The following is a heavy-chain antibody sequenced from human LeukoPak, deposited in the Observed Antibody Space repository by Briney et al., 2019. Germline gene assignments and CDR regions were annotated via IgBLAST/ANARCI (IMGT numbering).Heavy chain of an antibody. Sequence: PGGSLRLSCAASGFAFSSFAMSWIRQTPEKGLEWVSAITGRGDTTYYADSVKGRFAISRDNAKNTLYLQMNSLRAEDTAVYYCARDHTLGSYFDYWGQGTLVTVSS. CDR3: ARDHTLGSYFDY. D-gene: IGHD1-26*01. J-gene: IGHJ4*02. V-gene: IGHV3-23*01. CDR2: ITGRGDTT. CDR1: GFAFSSFA.